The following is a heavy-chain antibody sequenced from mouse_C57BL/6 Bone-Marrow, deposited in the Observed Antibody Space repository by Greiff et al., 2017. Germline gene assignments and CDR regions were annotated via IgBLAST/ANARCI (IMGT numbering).Heavy chain of an antibody. V-gene: IGHV2-2*01. CDR3: ASYGNYAWFAY. Sequence: QVQLQQSGPGLVQPSQSLSITCTVSGFSLTSYGVHWVRQSPGKGLEWLGVIWSGGSTDYNAAFISRLSISKDNSKSQVFFKMSSLQADDTAIYYCASYGNYAWFAYWGQGTLVTVSA. D-gene: IGHD2-1*01. CDR2: IWSGGST. J-gene: IGHJ3*01. CDR1: GFSLTSYG.